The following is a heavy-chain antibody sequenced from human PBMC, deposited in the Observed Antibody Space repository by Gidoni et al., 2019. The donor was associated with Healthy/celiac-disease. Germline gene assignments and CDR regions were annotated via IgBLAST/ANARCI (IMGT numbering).Heavy chain of an antibody. CDR3: AREGGDYELYYGMDV. CDR1: GGTFRSYA. CDR2: IIPIFGTA. Sequence: QVQLVQSGAEVKKPGSSVKVSCKASGGTFRSYAIGWVRKAPGQGLEWMGGIIPIFGTANYAQKFQGRVTITADESTSTAYMELSSLRSEDTAVYYCAREGGDYELYYGMDVWGQGTTVTVSS. V-gene: IGHV1-69*01. J-gene: IGHJ6*02. D-gene: IGHD4-17*01.